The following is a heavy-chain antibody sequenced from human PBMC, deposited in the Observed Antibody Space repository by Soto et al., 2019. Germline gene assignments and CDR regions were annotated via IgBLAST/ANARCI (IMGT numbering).Heavy chain of an antibody. Sequence: SETLSLTCSVSGVTMSYGGYSWSWIRQSPGKGLEWLGYISHLETTYYNPSFKSRLSLSIDRTRNQFSLSLSSMTAADTAVYYCAKEGGITIFGVVPNSDYGMDVWGQGTTVTVSS. V-gene: IGHV4-30-2*06. CDR3: AKEGGITIFGVVPNSDYGMDV. D-gene: IGHD3-3*01. CDR2: ISHLETT. J-gene: IGHJ6*02. CDR1: GVTMSYGGYS.